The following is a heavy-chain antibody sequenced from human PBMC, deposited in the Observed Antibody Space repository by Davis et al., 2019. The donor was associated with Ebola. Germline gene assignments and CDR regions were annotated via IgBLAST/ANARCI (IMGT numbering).Heavy chain of an antibody. J-gene: IGHJ6*04. CDR2: TYYSGGP. D-gene: IGHD2-2*01. CDR1: AGSITTYH. Sequence: MPSETLSLTCTLSAGSITTYHSSWIRHPPGKVLERIGYTYYSGGPSYNPSLKSLVSRSVDTSRNQFSLKLSSVTAADTAVYYCAREAGIVVVPAAQRSYYGMDVWGKGTTVTVSS. V-gene: IGHV4-59*01. CDR3: AREAGIVVVPAAQRSYYGMDV.